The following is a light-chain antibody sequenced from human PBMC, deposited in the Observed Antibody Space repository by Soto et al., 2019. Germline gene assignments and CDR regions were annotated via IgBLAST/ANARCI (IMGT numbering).Light chain of an antibody. CDR1: QSVLYNSTNKNY. CDR3: QQYFSIPIT. Sequence: DIVMTQSPDWLAVTLGERGTINCKSSQSVLYNSTNKNYLAWYQQKPGQPPKLLIYWASTRESVVPDRFSGSGSGTDFTLTISSLQAEDVAVYYCQQYFSIPITFGQGTRLEIK. J-gene: IGKJ5*01. CDR2: WAS. V-gene: IGKV4-1*01.